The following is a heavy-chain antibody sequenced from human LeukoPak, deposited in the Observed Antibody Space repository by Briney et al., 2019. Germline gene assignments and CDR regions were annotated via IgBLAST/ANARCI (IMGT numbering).Heavy chain of an antibody. Sequence: SETLSLTCTVSGGSISNSYWSWIRQPPGKALGWIGYIYYSGSTNYNPSLKSRVTISVDTSKNQFSLKLTSVTAADTAIYYCARNIWGLDHWGQGTLVTVTS. D-gene: IGHD3-16*01. V-gene: IGHV4-59*01. CDR1: GGSISNSY. CDR3: ARNIWGLDH. CDR2: IYYSGST. J-gene: IGHJ4*02.